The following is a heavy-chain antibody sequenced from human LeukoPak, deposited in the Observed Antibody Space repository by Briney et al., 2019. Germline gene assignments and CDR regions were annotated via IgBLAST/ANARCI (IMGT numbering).Heavy chain of an antibody. V-gene: IGHV1-2*02. CDR2: INPNSGGT. CDR1: GYTFTGYY. CDR3: ARESLRGFGGSYHEPFDY. J-gene: IGHJ4*02. D-gene: IGHD1-26*01. Sequence: GASVKVSCKASGYTFTGYYMHWVRQAPGQGLEWMGWINPNSGGTNYAQKFQGRVTMTRDTSISTVYMELSSLRSEDTAVYYCARESLRGFGGSYHEPFDYWGQGTLVTVSS.